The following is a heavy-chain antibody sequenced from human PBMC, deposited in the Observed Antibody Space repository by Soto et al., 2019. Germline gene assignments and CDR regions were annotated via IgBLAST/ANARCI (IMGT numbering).Heavy chain of an antibody. V-gene: IGHV1-3*05. CDR1: GYTFTNYA. CDR2: INVGNGNT. Sequence: QVQLVQSGAEEKKPGASVKVSCKASGYTFTNYAIHWVRQAPGQRLEWMGWINVGNGNTQYSQKFQGRVTFTRDTSASTADMELSSLRSEDTAVYYCARRGDGMDVWGQGTTVTVYS. CDR3: ARRGDGMDV. J-gene: IGHJ6*01. D-gene: IGHD3-10*01.